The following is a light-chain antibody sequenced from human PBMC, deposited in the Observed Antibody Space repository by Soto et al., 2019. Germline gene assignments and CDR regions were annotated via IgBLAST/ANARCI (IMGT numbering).Light chain of an antibody. CDR2: EVS. CDR1: SSDVGSYNP. Sequence: QSALTQPASVSGSPGQSITISCTGTSSDVGSYNPVSWYQQHPGKAPKLMIYEVSKRPSGVSNRFSGSKSGNTASPTISGLQAEDEADYYCCSYAGTSTPYVFGTGTKVTV. CDR3: CSYAGTSTPYV. J-gene: IGLJ1*01. V-gene: IGLV2-23*02.